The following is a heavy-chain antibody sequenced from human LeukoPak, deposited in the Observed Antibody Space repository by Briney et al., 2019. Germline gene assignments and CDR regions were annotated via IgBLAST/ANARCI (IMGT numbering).Heavy chain of an antibody. CDR1: GFTFSSYA. CDR2: ISGSGGST. CDR3: AREDWNYVHVDY. D-gene: IGHD1-7*01. J-gene: IGHJ4*02. Sequence: PGGSLRLSCAASGFTFSSYAMSWVRQAPGKGLEWVSAISGSGGSTYYADSVKGRFTISRDNAKNSLYLQMNSLRAEDTAVYYCAREDWNYVHVDYWGQGTLVTVSS. V-gene: IGHV3-23*01.